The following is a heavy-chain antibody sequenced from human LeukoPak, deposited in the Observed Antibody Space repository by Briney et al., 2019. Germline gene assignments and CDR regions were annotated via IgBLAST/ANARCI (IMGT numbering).Heavy chain of an antibody. CDR1: GYTFTSYG. J-gene: IGHJ1*01. Sequence: ASVKVSCKASGYTFTSYGISWVRQAPGQGLEWMGWISAYNGNTNYAQNFQGRVTMTTDTSTSTAYMELRSLRSDDTAVYYCATSSGGGHSQHWGQGTLVSVSS. D-gene: IGHD6-19*01. CDR2: ISAYNGNT. V-gene: IGHV1-18*01. CDR3: ATSSGGGHSQH.